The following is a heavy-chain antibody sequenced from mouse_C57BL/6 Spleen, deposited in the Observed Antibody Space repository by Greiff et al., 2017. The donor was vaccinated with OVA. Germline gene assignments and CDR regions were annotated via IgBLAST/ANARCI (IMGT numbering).Heavy chain of an antibody. CDR3: AKRGTTVVDYYAMDY. CDR2: IWGGGST. V-gene: IGHV2-9*01. D-gene: IGHD1-1*01. J-gene: IGHJ4*01. CDR1: GFSLTSYG. Sequence: VKLVESGPGLVAPSQSLSITCTVSGFSLTSYGVDWVRQPPGKGLEWLGVIWGGGSTNYNSALMSRLSISKDNSKSQVFLKMNSLQTDDTAMYYGAKRGTTVVDYYAMDYWGQGTSVTVSS.